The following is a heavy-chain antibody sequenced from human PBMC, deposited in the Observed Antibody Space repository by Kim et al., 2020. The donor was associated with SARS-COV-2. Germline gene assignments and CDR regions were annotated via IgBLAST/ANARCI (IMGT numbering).Heavy chain of an antibody. CDR2: IYYSGST. CDR1: GGSISSSSYY. CDR3: EIRRNYYYYGMDV. Sequence: SETLSLTCTVSGGSISSSSYYWGWIRQPPGKGLEWIGSIYYSGSTYYNPSLKSRVTISVDTSKNQFSLKLSSVTAADTAVYYCEIRRNYYYYGMDVWGQGTTVTVSS. V-gene: IGHV4-39*01. J-gene: IGHJ6*02.